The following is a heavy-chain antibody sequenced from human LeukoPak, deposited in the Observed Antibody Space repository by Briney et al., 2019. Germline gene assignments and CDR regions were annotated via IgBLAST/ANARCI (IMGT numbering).Heavy chain of an antibody. V-gene: IGHV3-21*04. D-gene: IGHD6-19*01. CDR2: ISTSSSYI. CDR3: ARDSHRIAVAGIWSPHNWFDP. CDR1: GFTFSSYS. Sequence: GGSLRLSCAASGFTFSSYSMNWVRQAPGKGLEWVSSISTSSSYIYYADSVKGGLTISGDNGKSSRYLQMTSLRAEDTAVYHCARDSHRIAVAGIWSPHNWFDPWGQGTLVTVSS. J-gene: IGHJ5*02.